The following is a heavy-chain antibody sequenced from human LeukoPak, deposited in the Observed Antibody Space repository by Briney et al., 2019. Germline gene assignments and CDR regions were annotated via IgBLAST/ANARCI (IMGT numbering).Heavy chain of an antibody. Sequence: GGSLRLSCAASGFSFSSYGMHWVRQAPGKGLEWVAIISYDGSNKYSADSVKGRFTISRDNSKNTVYLQMNSLRAEDTAVYYCAKGNDCGGDCYYFDYWGQGTLVTVSS. CDR3: AKGNDCGGDCYYFDY. V-gene: IGHV3-30*18. CDR1: GFSFSSYG. D-gene: IGHD2-21*02. CDR2: ISYDGSNK. J-gene: IGHJ4*02.